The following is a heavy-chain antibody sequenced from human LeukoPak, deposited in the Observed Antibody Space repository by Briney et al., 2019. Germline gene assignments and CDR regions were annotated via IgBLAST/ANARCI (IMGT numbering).Heavy chain of an antibody. J-gene: IGHJ4*02. CDR1: GGSISSGGYS. D-gene: IGHD2-2*01. V-gene: IGHV4-30-2*01. Sequence: KPSQTLSLTCAVSGGSISSGGYSWSWIRQPPGKGLEWIVYIYHSGSTYYNPSLKSRVTISVDRSKNQFSLKLSSVTAADTAVYYCARLVPAANSLYFDYWGQGTPVTVSS. CDR3: ARLVPAANSLYFDY. CDR2: IYHSGST.